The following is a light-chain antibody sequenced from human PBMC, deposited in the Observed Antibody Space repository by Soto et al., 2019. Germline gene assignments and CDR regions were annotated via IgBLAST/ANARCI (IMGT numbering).Light chain of an antibody. CDR3: QQYYSYPIT. CDR1: QDTNNY. Sequence: DIQMTQSPSSLSASVGDRVTITCQASQDTNNYLNWYQQKPGKAPKLLIYAASTLQSGVPSRFSGSGSGTDFTLTISCLQSEDFATYYCQQYYSYPITFGQGTRLEI. CDR2: AAS. J-gene: IGKJ5*01. V-gene: IGKV1-16*01.